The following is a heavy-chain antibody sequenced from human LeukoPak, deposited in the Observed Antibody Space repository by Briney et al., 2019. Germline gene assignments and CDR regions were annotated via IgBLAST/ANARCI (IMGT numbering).Heavy chain of an antibody. CDR2: IKHDGSDK. D-gene: IGHD4-23*01. V-gene: IGHV3-7*01. Sequence: GGSLRPSCSASGFTFSNYWMTWVRQSPGKGLEWVAIIKHDGSDKYCVDSVKGRFTISKDNAKNSLYLQMNSLRAEDTAVYYCASGPTVVTPPYWGQGTLVTVSS. J-gene: IGHJ4*02. CDR3: ASGPTVVTPPY. CDR1: GFTFSNYW.